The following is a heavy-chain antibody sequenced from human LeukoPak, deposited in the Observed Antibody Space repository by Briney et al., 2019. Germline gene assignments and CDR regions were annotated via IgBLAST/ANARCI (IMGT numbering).Heavy chain of an antibody. CDR1: GYSFTSYW. J-gene: IGHJ4*02. V-gene: IGHV5-51*01. D-gene: IGHD1-26*01. CDR2: IYPGDSDT. CDR3: ARPRAEVGATTYYFDY. Sequence: GESLKISCKGSGYSFTSYWIGWVRQMPGKGLEWVGIIYPGDSDTRYSPSFQGQVTISADKSISTAYLQWSSLKASDTAMYYCARPRAEVGATTYYFDYWGQGTLVTVSS.